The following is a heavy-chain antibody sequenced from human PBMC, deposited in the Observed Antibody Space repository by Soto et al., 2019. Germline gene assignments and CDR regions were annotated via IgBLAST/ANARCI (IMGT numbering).Heavy chain of an antibody. CDR2: ISAYNGNT. V-gene: IGHV1-18*01. Sequence: ASVKVSCKASGYTFTSYGISWVRQAPGQGLEWMGWISAYNGNTNYAQKLQGRVTMTTDTSTSTAYMELRSLRSDDTAVYYCARQKYHYDSSGYYSPWGAGYYGMDVWGQGTTVTVSS. CDR3: ARQKYHYDSSGYYSPWGAGYYGMDV. J-gene: IGHJ6*02. CDR1: GYTFTSYG. D-gene: IGHD3-22*01.